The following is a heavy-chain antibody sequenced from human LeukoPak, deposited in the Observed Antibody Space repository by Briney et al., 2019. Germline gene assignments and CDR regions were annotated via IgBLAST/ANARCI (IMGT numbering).Heavy chain of an antibody. CDR1: GYTFTSYY. CDR3: ARRGLGYQPMAFGMDV. J-gene: IGHJ6*02. CDR2: INPSGGST. V-gene: IGHV1-46*01. Sequence: GASVKVSCKASGYTFTSYYMHWVRQAPGQGLEWMGIINPSGGSTSYAQKFQGRVTITRDTSASTAYMELSSLRSEDTAVYYCARRGLGYQPMAFGMDVWGQGTTVTVSS. D-gene: IGHD2-2*01.